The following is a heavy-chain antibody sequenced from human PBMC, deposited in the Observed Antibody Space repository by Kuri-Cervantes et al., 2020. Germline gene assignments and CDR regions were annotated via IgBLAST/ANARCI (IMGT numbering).Heavy chain of an antibody. CDR1: GFTFSSYG. V-gene: IGHV3-30*18. D-gene: IGHD4-17*01. J-gene: IGHJ6*02. CDR3: AKHGATTMHYYYYGMDV. Sequence: GGSLRLSCAASGFTFSSYGMHWVRQAPGKGLEWVAVISYDGSNKYYADSVQGRFTISRDDSQSTVALQMKNLRVEDTALYYCAKHGATTMHYYYYGMDVWGQGTTVTVSS. CDR2: ISYDGSNK.